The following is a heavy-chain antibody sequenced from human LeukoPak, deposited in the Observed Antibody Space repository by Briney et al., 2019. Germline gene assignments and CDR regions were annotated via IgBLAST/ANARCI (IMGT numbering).Heavy chain of an antibody. D-gene: IGHD3-22*01. V-gene: IGHV3-66*01. CDR3: AREGYDSSGYYPQFDY. J-gene: IGHJ4*02. CDR2: IYSGGST. CDR1: GFTVSSNY. Sequence: GGSLRLSCAASGFTVSSNYMSWVRQAPGKGLEWVSVIYSGGSTYYADSVKGRFTISRDNSKNTLYLQMNSLRAEDTAVYYCAREGYDSSGYYPQFDYWGQGTLVTVSS.